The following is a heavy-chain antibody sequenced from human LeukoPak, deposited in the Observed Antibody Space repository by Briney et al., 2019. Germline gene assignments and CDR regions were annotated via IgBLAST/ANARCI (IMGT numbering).Heavy chain of an antibody. CDR3: AKDDNTRRIAVAGILPFDY. J-gene: IGHJ4*02. CDR2: ISGSGGST. CDR1: GFTFSSYW. V-gene: IGHV3-23*01. D-gene: IGHD6-19*01. Sequence: GGSLRLSCAASGFTFSSYWMHWVRQAPGKGLEWVSAISGSGGSTYYADSVKGRFTISRDNSKNTLYLQMNSLRAEDTAVYYCAKDDNTRRIAVAGILPFDYWGQGTLVTVSS.